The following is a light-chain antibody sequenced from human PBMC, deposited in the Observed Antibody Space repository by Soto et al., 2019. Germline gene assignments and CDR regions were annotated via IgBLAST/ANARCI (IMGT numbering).Light chain of an antibody. Sequence: EIVMTQSPATLTVSPGERATLSCRASQSASSSYLAWYQQKPGQAPRLLIYAASTGATGVPARFSGSGSGTEFTLTISSLQSEDFAIYYCQQFNNWPPPITFGQGTRLEIK. J-gene: IGKJ5*01. CDR2: AAS. CDR3: QQFNNWPPPIT. CDR1: QSASSSY. V-gene: IGKV3-15*01.